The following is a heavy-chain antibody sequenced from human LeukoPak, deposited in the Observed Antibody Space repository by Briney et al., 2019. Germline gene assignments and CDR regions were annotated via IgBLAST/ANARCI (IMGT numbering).Heavy chain of an antibody. CDR3: ARVDHSTDAFDI. Sequence: SETLSLTCTVSGGSISSYYWSWIRQPPGKGLEWIGYIYYSGSTNYNPSLKSRVTISVDTSKNRFSLKLSSVTAADTAVYYCARVDHSTDAFDIWGQGTMVTVSS. V-gene: IGHV4-59*01. CDR1: GGSISSYY. CDR2: IYYSGST. D-gene: IGHD2-2*01. J-gene: IGHJ3*02.